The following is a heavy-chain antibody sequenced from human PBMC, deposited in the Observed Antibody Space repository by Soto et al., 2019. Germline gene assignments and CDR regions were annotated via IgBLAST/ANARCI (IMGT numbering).Heavy chain of an antibody. V-gene: IGHV3-30-3*01. J-gene: IGHJ6*02. CDR2: ISYDGSNK. CDR3: ARDVNPTVTTFSMNYYYGMDV. CDR1: GFTFSSYA. D-gene: IGHD4-17*01. Sequence: PGGSLRLSCAASGFTFSSYAMHWVRQAPGKGLEWVAVISYDGSNKYYADSVKGRFTISRDNSKNTLYLQMNSLRAEDTAVYYCARDVNPTVTTFSMNYYYGMDVWGQGTTVTVSS.